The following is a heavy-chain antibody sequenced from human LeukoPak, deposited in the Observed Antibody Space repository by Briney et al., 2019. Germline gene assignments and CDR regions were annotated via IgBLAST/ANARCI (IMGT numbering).Heavy chain of an antibody. J-gene: IGHJ1*01. CDR1: GFTFSSYW. CDR3: ARGWRYFD. Sequence: GGSLRFSCAAPGFTFSSYWMSWVRQAPGKGLEWVANIKQDGSEKYYVDSVKGRFTISRDNAKNSLYLQMDSLRAEDTAVYYCARGWRYFDWGQGTLVTVSS. D-gene: IGHD3-9*01. CDR2: IKQDGSEK. V-gene: IGHV3-7*03.